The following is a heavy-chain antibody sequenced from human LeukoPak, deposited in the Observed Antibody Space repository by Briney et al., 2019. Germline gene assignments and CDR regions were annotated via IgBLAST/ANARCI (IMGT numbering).Heavy chain of an antibody. CDR1: GFTFSSYW. V-gene: IGHV3-74*01. CDR2: INSDGSST. J-gene: IGHJ4*02. D-gene: IGHD1-7*01. Sequence: GGSLRLSCAASGFTFSSYWMHWVRQAPGKGLVWVSRINSDGSSTSYADSVKGRFTISRDNAKNTLYLQTNSLRPDDTAVDYCARVPEYNCSYEVWFDYWGQGTLVTVSS. CDR3: ARVPEYNCSYEVWFDY.